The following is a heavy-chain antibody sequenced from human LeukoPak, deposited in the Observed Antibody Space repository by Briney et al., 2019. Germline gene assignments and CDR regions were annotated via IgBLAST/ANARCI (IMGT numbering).Heavy chain of an antibody. CDR2: IDYSGST. CDR1: SGSISIYY. J-gene: IGHJ4*02. Sequence: SEPLSLTCTLSSGSISIYYWSWIRQPAGKVLEWIGYIDYSGSTNYNPSLKSRVTISVDTSKNQFSLKLSSVTAADTAVYYCARVHRPYNIGLMDYWGQGTQITVSS. V-gene: IGHV4-59*01. CDR3: ARVHRPYNIGLMDY. D-gene: IGHD6-25*01.